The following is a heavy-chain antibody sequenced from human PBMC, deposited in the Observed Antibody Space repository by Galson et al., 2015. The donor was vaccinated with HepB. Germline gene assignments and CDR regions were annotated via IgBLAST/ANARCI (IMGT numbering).Heavy chain of an antibody. V-gene: IGHV3-23*01. CDR1: GFTFSSYA. CDR3: AKDSDFWSGYYSDY. D-gene: IGHD3-3*01. CDR2: ISGSGGST. J-gene: IGHJ4*02. Sequence: SLRLSCAASGFTFSSYAMSWVRQAPGKGLEWVSAISGSGGSTYYADSVKGRFTISRDNSKNTLYLQMNSLRAEDTAVYYCAKDSDFWSGYYSDYWGQGTLVTVSS.